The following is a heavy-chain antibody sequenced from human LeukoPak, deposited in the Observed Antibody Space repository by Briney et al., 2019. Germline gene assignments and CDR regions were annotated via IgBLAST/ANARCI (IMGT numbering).Heavy chain of an antibody. CDR1: GFTFTTYW. Sequence: HSGGSLRLSCAASGFTFTTYWMHWVRQVPGKGLVWVSRISKDGTTTSYADAVQGRFTISRDNAKNTLYLQMNTLRVEDTALYYCARETPIWNHGENYFDFWGQGTLVTVSS. CDR2: ISKDGTTT. J-gene: IGHJ4*02. CDR3: ARETPIWNHGENYFDF. V-gene: IGHV3-74*01. D-gene: IGHD1-14*01.